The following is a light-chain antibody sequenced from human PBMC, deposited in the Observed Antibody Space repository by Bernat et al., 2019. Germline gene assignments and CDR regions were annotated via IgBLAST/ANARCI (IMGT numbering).Light chain of an antibody. V-gene: IGLV2-14*03. CDR1: SSDVGAYNY. CDR3: VSYTTSSTFV. J-gene: IGLJ1*01. Sequence: QSALTQPASVSGSPGQSITISCTGTSSDVGAYNYVSWFQQHPDKAPKLMLYDVTNRPSGVAYRFSGSKSGNTASLTISGLQAEDEADYYCVSYTTSSTFVFGTGTKVTVL. CDR2: DVT.